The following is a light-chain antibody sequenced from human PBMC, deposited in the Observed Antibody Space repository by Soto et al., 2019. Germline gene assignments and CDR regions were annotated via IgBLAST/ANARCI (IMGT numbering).Light chain of an antibody. CDR2: AGS. J-gene: IGKJ1*01. CDR3: QQSYSRYLS. CDR1: HSFSNH. V-gene: IGKV1-39*01. Sequence: DFQVPQAPSPLSASVEPRVIITCLGSHSFSNHLHWYPQKPGKATNLLIFAGSSLQSGVPSRFSASSSGSVFTPTLRALEAEDFATYSCQQSYSRYLSFSQGTKVDIK.